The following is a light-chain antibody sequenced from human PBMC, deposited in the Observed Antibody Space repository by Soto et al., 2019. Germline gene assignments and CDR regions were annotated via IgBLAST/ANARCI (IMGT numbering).Light chain of an antibody. CDR3: QQRSNWPTEVT. V-gene: IGKV3-11*01. CDR2: DAS. J-gene: IGKJ3*01. CDR1: QSVRSS. Sequence: EIVLTQSPDTLSLSPGERATLSCRASQSVRSSLAWYQQKPGQAPRLLIYDASNRATGIPARFSGSGSGTDFTLTISSLAPEDFAVYYCQQRSNWPTEVTFGPGTKVDIK.